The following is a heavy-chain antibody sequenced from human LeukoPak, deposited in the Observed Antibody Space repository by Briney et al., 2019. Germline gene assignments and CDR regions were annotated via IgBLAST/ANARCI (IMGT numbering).Heavy chain of an antibody. CDR3: ASSTGASDFSDY. Sequence: SQTLSLTCAVSGDSFSSNSAAWNWIRQSPSRGLEWLGRAYYRSKWYNDYAESVKSRITINPDTSKNQFSLQLNSVTPEDTAVYYCASSTGASDFSDYWGQGTLVTVSS. CDR2: AYYRSKWYN. CDR1: GDSFSSNSAA. D-gene: IGHD1-1*01. J-gene: IGHJ4*02. V-gene: IGHV6-1*01.